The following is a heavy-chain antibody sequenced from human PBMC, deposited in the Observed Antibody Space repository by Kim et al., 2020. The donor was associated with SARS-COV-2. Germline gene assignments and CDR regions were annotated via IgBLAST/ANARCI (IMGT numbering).Heavy chain of an antibody. CDR2: ISSSGSTI. J-gene: IGHJ4*02. CDR3: ASGSRTNDYYDSSGTRDY. CDR1: GFTFSDYY. V-gene: IGHV3-11*01. D-gene: IGHD3-22*01. Sequence: GGSLRLSCAASGFTFSDYYMSWIRQAPGKGLEWVSYISSSGSTIYYADSVKGRFTISRDNAKNSLYLQMNSLRAEDTAVYYCASGSRTNDYYDSSGTRDYWGQGTLVTVSS.